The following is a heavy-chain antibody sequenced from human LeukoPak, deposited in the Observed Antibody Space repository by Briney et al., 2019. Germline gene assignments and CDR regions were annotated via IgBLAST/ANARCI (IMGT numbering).Heavy chain of an antibody. CDR3: ARGRGGRIAAAASPSGY. CDR1: GFTFSSYY. CDR2: INPSGGST. J-gene: IGHJ4*02. D-gene: IGHD6-13*01. V-gene: IGHV1-46*01. Sequence: GGSLRLSCAASGFTFSSYYMHWVRQAPGQGLEWMGIINPSGGSTSYAQKFQGRVTMTRDTSTSTVYMELSSLRSEDTAVYYCARGRGGRIAAAASPSGYWGQGTLVTVSS.